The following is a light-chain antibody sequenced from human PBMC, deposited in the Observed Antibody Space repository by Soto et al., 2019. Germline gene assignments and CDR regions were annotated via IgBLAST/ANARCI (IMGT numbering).Light chain of an antibody. V-gene: IGKV3-11*01. CDR3: QQRSNWPPFT. CDR2: DAS. CDR1: QSVSSY. J-gene: IGKJ3*01. Sequence: EIVFTQSPATLSLSPGERATLSCRASQSVSSYLAWYQQKPGQAPRLLIYDASNRATGIPARFNGSGSGTDGTLTISSLEPEDFAVYYWQQRSNWPPFTFGPGTKVDIK.